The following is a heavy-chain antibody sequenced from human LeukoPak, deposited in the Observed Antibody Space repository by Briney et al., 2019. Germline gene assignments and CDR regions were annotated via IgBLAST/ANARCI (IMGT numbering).Heavy chain of an antibody. CDR3: ARQVSCDTTTCYAGMPPDY. D-gene: IGHD2-2*01. J-gene: IGHJ4*02. CDR1: GYTFTSYY. V-gene: IGHV1-46*01. Sequence: ASVKVSCKASGYTFTSYYMHWVRQAPGQGLEWMGIINPSGGSTSYAQKFQGRVTMTRDMSTSTVYMELSSLRAEDTAVYYCARQVSCDTTTCYAGMPPDYWGQGTLVTVSS. CDR2: INPSGGST.